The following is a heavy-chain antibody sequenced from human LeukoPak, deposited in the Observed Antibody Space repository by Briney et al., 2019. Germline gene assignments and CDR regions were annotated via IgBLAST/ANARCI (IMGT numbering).Heavy chain of an antibody. CDR1: GFTFSSYG. J-gene: IGHJ6*02. D-gene: IGHD3-16*01. Sequence: GRSLRLSCAASGFTFSSYGMHWVRQAPGKGLEWVAVISYDGSNKYYADSVKGRFTISRDNSKNTLYLQMNSLRAEDTAVYYCAKDGGLFGGATLYYYGMDVRGQGTTVTVSS. V-gene: IGHV3-30*18. CDR3: AKDGGLFGGATLYYYGMDV. CDR2: ISYDGSNK.